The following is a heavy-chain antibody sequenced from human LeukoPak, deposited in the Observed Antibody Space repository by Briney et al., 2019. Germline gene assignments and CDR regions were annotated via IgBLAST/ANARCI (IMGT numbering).Heavy chain of an antibody. CDR3: ARHYYDSTHDAFDI. J-gene: IGHJ3*02. Sequence: PSETLSLTCAVSGYSISSGYYWGWIRQPPGKGLEWIGSIYHSGSTYYNPSLKSRVTISVDTSKNQFSLQLSSVTAADTAVYYCARHYYDSTHDAFDIWGQGTMVTVSS. CDR1: GYSISSGYY. CDR2: IYHSGST. V-gene: IGHV4-38-2*01. D-gene: IGHD3-22*01.